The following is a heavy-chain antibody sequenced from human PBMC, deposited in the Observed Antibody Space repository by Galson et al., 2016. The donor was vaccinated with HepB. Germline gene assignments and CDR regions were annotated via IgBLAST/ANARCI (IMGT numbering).Heavy chain of an antibody. V-gene: IGHV3-48*04. CDR2: ISGSRSTI. D-gene: IGHD3-16*01. CDR3: ALGGGPIGGFYYYGMDV. J-gene: IGHJ6*02. CDR1: GFTFSSYS. Sequence: SLRLSCAASGFTFSSYSLNWVRQAPGKGLEWVSYISGSRSTIYYADSVKGRFTVFRDNAKDSLYLHMNSLRAEDTAVYYCALGGGPIGGFYYYGMDVWGQGTTVTVSS.